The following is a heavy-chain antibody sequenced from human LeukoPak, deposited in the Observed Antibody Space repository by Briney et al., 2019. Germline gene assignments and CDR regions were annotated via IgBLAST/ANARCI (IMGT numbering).Heavy chain of an antibody. D-gene: IGHD3/OR15-3a*01. Sequence: GGSLRLSCAASGFTMSHYGVSWVRQAPGKGLEWISGIRSAVETTHYADSVKGRFIISRDNSKTALSLQLNSLRPEDTALYYCAKHFCTGLDCSLFDSWGQGTLVTVSS. J-gene: IGHJ4*02. CDR2: IRSAVETT. CDR1: GFTMSHYG. CDR3: AKHFCTGLDCSLFDS. V-gene: IGHV3-23*01.